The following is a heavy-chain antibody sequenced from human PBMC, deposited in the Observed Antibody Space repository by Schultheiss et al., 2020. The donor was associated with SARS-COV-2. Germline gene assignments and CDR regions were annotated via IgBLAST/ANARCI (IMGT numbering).Heavy chain of an antibody. CDR2: IYSGGST. V-gene: IGHV3-66*01. CDR3: SRNFDYGDNDAFDI. CDR1: GFTFSWDW. Sequence: GGSLRLSCAASGFTFSWDWMHWVRQGPGKGLVWVSVIYSGGSTYYADSVKGRFTISRDNSKNTLYLQMNSLRAEDTAVYYCSRNFDYGDNDAFDIWGQGTMVTVSS. D-gene: IGHD4-17*01. J-gene: IGHJ3*02.